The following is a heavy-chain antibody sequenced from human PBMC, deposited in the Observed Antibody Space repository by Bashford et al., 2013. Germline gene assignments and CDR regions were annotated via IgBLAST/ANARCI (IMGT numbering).Heavy chain of an antibody. V-gene: IGHV3-21*01. J-gene: IGHJ3*02. D-gene: IGHD3-3*01. Sequence: VRQAPGKGLEWVSSISSSSSYIYYADSVKGRFTISRDNAKNSLYLQMNSLRAEDTAVYYCAREEWRAGNAFDIWGQGTMVTVSS. CDR3: AREEWRAGNAFDI. CDR2: ISSSSSYI.